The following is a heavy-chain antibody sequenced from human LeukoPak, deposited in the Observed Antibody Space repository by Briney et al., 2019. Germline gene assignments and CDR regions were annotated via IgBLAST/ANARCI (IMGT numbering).Heavy chain of an antibody. CDR2: ISGSGGST. CDR3: ARDGVAATVFRGSNYYFDY. J-gene: IGHJ4*02. Sequence: GGSLRLSCAASGFTFSSYAMSWVRQAPGKGLEWVSGISGSGGSTYYAGSVKGRFTISRDNSKNTLYLQMNSLRAEDTALYYCARDGVAATVFRGSNYYFDYWGQGTLVTVSS. CDR1: GFTFSSYA. V-gene: IGHV3-23*01. D-gene: IGHD2-15*01.